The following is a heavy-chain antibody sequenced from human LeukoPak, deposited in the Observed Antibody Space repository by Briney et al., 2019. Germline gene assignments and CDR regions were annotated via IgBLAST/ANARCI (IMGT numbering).Heavy chain of an antibody. V-gene: IGHV1-18*01. Sequence: ASVKVSCKASGYTFTSYGISWVRQAPGQGLEWMGWISAYNGNTNYAQKLQGRVTMTTDTSTSTAYMELRSLRSDDTAVYYCARSGYYDILTGDDAFDIWGQGTMVTVSS. J-gene: IGHJ3*02. CDR1: GYTFTSYG. CDR3: ARSGYYDILTGDDAFDI. D-gene: IGHD3-9*01. CDR2: ISAYNGNT.